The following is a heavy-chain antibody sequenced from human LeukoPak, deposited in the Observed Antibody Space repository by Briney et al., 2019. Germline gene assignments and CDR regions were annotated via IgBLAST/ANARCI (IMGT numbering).Heavy chain of an antibody. CDR3: AKGMPYYYYMDV. J-gene: IGHJ6*03. V-gene: IGHV3-53*01. CDR1: GFTVSSNY. Sequence: GGSLRLSCAASGFTVSSNYMSWVRQAPGKGLEWVSVIYSGGSTYYADSVKGRFTISRDNSKNTLYLQVNSLRAEDTALYYCAKGMPYYYYMDVWGKGTTVTVSS. D-gene: IGHD2-2*01. CDR2: IYSGGST.